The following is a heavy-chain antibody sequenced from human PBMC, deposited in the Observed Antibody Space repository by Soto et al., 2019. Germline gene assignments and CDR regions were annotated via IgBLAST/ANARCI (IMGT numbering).Heavy chain of an antibody. J-gene: IGHJ3*02. Sequence: PGGSLRLSCAASGFTFSDYYMSWIRQAPGKGLEWVSYISSSGSTIYYADSVKGRFTISRDNAKNSLYLQMNSLRAEDTAVYYCARGHYDFWSGYWAPAFDIWGQGTRVTVSS. V-gene: IGHV3-11*01. CDR2: ISSSGSTI. CDR3: ARGHYDFWSGYWAPAFDI. CDR1: GFTFSDYY. D-gene: IGHD3-3*01.